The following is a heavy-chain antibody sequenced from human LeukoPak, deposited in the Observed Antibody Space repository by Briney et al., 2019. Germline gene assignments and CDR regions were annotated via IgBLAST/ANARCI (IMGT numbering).Heavy chain of an antibody. J-gene: IGHJ2*01. V-gene: IGHV3-48*04. CDR1: GFPFTLYN. Sequence: GGSLRLSCEVSGFPFTLYNMNWVRQAPGKGLEWLSYISSSTNTIYYADSVKGRFTISRDNAKNSLYLQMNGLGAEDTAVYYCAKEGPYDFWSGYYTLYWYFDLWGRGTLVTVSS. D-gene: IGHD3-3*01. CDR3: AKEGPYDFWSGYYTLYWYFDL. CDR2: ISSSTNTI.